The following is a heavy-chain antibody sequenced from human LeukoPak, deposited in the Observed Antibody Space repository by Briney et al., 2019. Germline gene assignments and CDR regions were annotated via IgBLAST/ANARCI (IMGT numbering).Heavy chain of an antibody. J-gene: IGHJ3*02. V-gene: IGHV1-8*03. CDR1: RYTFTSYD. Sequence: ASVNVSCKASRYTFTSYDINWVRQATGQGLEWMGWMNPNSGNTGYAQKFQGRVTITRNTSISTAYMELSSLRSEDTAVYYCARRYYTDAFDIWGQGTMVTVSS. CDR2: MNPNSGNT. D-gene: IGHD3-22*01. CDR3: ARRYYTDAFDI.